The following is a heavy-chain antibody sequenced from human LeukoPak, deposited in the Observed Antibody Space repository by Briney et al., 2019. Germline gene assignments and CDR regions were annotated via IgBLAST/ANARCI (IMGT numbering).Heavy chain of an antibody. D-gene: IGHD3-16*01. Sequence: GGSLRLSCAASGFNLRGFAIHWVRQAPGKGLEYVSATSGDGGTTFCASSLQGRCTISRDNSNQMVYLQLGGLKIEDMGLYYCARGDTRLGGAFDVWGQGTMVTVSP. CDR3: ARGDTRLGGAFDV. CDR2: TSGDGGTT. V-gene: IGHV3-64*01. J-gene: IGHJ3*01. CDR1: GFNLRGFA.